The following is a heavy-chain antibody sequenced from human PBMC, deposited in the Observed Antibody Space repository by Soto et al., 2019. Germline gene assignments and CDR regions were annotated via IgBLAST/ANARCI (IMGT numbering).Heavy chain of an antibody. D-gene: IGHD4-4*01. J-gene: IGHJ5*02. CDR1: GFTFSSYG. Sequence: GGSLRLSCAASGFTFSSYGMHWVRQAPGKGLEWVAVIWYDGSNKYYADSVKGRFTISRDNSKNTLYLQMNSLRAEDTAVYYCARDGTSLSKGNWFDPWGQGTLVTVSS. CDR2: IWYDGSNK. CDR3: ARDGTSLSKGNWFDP. V-gene: IGHV3-33*01.